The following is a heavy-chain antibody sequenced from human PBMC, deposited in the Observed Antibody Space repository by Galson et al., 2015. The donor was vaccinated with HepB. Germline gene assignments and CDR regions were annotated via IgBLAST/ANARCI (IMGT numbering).Heavy chain of an antibody. CDR1: GFTFRTYN. Sequence: SLRLSCAASGFTFRTYNMNWVRQAPGKGLEWVSSISSRANYISYADSLKGRFTISRDNAKNSLYLQMNSLRAEDTAVYYCASDDLGDGFGDYWGQGTLVTVSS. D-gene: IGHD3-10*01. CDR3: ASDDLGDGFGDY. V-gene: IGHV3-21*01. J-gene: IGHJ4*02. CDR2: ISSRANYI.